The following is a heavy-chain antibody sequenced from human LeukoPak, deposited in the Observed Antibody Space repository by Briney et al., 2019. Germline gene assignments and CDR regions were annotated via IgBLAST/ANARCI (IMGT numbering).Heavy chain of an antibody. CDR1: GFTFSNYW. CDR3: ARDSGSGGP. D-gene: IGHD6-19*01. J-gene: IGHJ5*02. CDR2: IKPDGSEK. V-gene: IGHV3-7*01. Sequence: GGSLRLSCAASGFTFSNYWMSWVRQAPGKGLEWVAHIKPDGSEKNYVDSVKGRFTLFRDDAKNSVYLQMNSLRVEDTAVYYCARDSGSGGPWGQGTPVPVSS.